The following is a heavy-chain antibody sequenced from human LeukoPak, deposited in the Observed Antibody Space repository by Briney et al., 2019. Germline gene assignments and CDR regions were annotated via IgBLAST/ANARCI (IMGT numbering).Heavy chain of an antibody. CDR3: ARVSYDSSGYYHDPY. CDR1: GYTFTSYG. D-gene: IGHD3-22*01. V-gene: IGHV1-18*01. J-gene: IGHJ4*02. Sequence: GASVKVSCKASGYTFTSYGISWVRQAPGQGLEWMGWISADNGNTKYTQKLQGRVTMNTDTSTSTAYMELRSLRSDDTAVYYCARVSYDSSGYYHDPYWGQGTLVIVSS. CDR2: ISADNGNT.